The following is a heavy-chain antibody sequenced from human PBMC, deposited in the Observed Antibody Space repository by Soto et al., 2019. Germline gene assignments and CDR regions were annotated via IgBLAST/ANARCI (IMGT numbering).Heavy chain of an antibody. CDR1: GGSFSGYY. J-gene: IGHJ5*02. CDR3: ARDVRLVLTSWFDP. CDR2: INHSGST. D-gene: IGHD6-19*01. Sequence: QVQLQQWGAGLLKPSETLSLTCAVYGGSFSGYYWSWIRQPPGKGLEWIGEINHSGSTNYNPSLKSRVTISVDTSKNQFSLKLSSVTAADTAVYYCARDVRLVLTSWFDPWGQGTLVTVSS. V-gene: IGHV4-34*01.